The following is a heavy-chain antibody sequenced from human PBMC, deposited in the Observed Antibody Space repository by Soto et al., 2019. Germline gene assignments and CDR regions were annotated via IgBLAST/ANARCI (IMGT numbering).Heavy chain of an antibody. Sequence: GASVKVSCKVSGYTLTELSMHWVRQAPGKGLEWMGGFDPEDGETIYAQKFQGRVTMTEDTSTDTAYMELSSLRSEDTAVYYCATGDPVVGQQLVPAANYYYYYMDVWGKGTTVTVSS. CDR3: ATGDPVVGQQLVPAANYYYYYMDV. V-gene: IGHV1-24*01. CDR1: GYTLTELS. J-gene: IGHJ6*03. D-gene: IGHD6-13*01. CDR2: FDPEDGET.